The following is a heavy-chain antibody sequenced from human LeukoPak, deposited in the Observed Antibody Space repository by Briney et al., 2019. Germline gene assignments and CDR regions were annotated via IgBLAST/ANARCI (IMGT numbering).Heavy chain of an antibody. Sequence: ASVKVSCKASRFTFSNFAIHWVRQAPGQRLEWMGWINAGNGNTKHSQKFQGRVTITRDTSANTAYMELSSLRSEDTAVYYYARAPGGGWPYNWFDPWGQGTLVTVSS. CDR3: ARAPGGGWPYNWFDP. J-gene: IGHJ5*02. V-gene: IGHV1-3*01. CDR1: RFTFSNFA. CDR2: INAGNGNT. D-gene: IGHD6-19*01.